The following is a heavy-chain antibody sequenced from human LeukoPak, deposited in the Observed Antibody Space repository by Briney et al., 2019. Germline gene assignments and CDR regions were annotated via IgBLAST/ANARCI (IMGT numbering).Heavy chain of an antibody. CDR1: GYSFTNYW. Sequence: GESLKISCKGSGYSFTNYWIAWVRQMSGKGLEWMGIIYPGDSDTRYSPSFQGQVTISADKSISTAYLQWSSLKASDTAMYYCARGYYDSSGYARFEYWGQGTLVTASS. J-gene: IGHJ4*02. D-gene: IGHD3-22*01. CDR2: IYPGDSDT. CDR3: ARGYYDSSGYARFEY. V-gene: IGHV5-51*01.